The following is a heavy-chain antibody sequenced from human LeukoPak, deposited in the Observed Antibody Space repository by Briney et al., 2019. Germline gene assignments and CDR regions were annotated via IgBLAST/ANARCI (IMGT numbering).Heavy chain of an antibody. CDR3: ARDGGGSYYRDPDYFDY. Sequence: ASVKVSCKASGYTFTGYYMHWVRQAPGQGLEWMGWINPNSGGTNYAQKFQGRVTMTRDTSISTAYMELSRLRSDDTAVYYCARDGGGSYYRDPDYFDYWGQGTLVTVSS. D-gene: IGHD1-26*01. CDR2: INPNSGGT. V-gene: IGHV1-2*02. J-gene: IGHJ4*02. CDR1: GYTFTGYY.